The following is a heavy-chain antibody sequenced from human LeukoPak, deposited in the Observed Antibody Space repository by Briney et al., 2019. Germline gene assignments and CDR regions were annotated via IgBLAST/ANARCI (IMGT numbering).Heavy chain of an antibody. CDR2: INHSGST. D-gene: IGHD3-9*01. CDR3: ARHSNRITISHFDY. Sequence: PSETLSLTCAVYGGSFSGYYWSWIRQPPGKGLEWIGKINHSGSTNYNPSLKSRVTISVDTSKNQFSLKLSSVTAADTAVYYCARHSNRITISHFDYWGQGTLVTVSS. J-gene: IGHJ4*02. V-gene: IGHV4-34*01. CDR1: GGSFSGYY.